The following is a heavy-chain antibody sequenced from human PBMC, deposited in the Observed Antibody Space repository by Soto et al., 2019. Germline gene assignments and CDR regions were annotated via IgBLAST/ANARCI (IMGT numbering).Heavy chain of an antibody. Sequence: QVRLQESGPGLVKPSETLSLTCTVSGDSISGYXXXXXXXXXXXRPEWLGCRYSSGSTKYNPSLRSRVTMSIDTPRSQFSLRLNSVTAADTXVYYCARARYYGAKNDFWGQGTRVTVSS. V-gene: IGHV4-4*07. CDR2: RYSSGST. J-gene: IGHJ4*02. D-gene: IGHD1-26*01. CDR1: GDSISGYX. CDR3: ARARYYGAKNDF.